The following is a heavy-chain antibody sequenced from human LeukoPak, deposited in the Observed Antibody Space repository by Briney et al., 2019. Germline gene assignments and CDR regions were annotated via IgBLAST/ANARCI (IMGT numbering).Heavy chain of an antibody. CDR2: INHSGST. D-gene: IGHD2-15*01. V-gene: IGHV4-34*01. J-gene: IGHJ3*02. CDR3: ARASGRVVAATAMRAFDI. Sequence: SETLSLTCAVYGGSFSGCYWSWIRQPPGKGLEWIGEINHSGSTNYNPSLKSRVTISVDTSKNQFSLKLSSVTAADTAVYYCARASGRVVAATAMRAFDIWGQGTMVTVSS. CDR1: GGSFSGCY.